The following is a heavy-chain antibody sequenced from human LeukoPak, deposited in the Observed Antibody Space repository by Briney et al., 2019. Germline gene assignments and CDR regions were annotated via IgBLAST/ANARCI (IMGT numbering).Heavy chain of an antibody. Sequence: GASVKVSCTASGYTLTSYGISWVRQAPGQGLEWMGWISAYNGNTNYAQKLQGRVTITRNTSISTAYMELSSLRSEDTAVYYCARGLSDLGGYYYYYYMDVWGKGTTVTVSS. CDR1: GYTLTSYG. CDR3: ARGLSDLGGYYYYYYMDV. CDR2: ISAYNGNT. V-gene: IGHV1-18*01. J-gene: IGHJ6*03. D-gene: IGHD3-16*01.